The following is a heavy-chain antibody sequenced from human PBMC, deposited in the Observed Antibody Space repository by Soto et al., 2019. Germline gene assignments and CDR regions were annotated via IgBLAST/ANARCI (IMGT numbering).Heavy chain of an antibody. J-gene: IGHJ4*02. CDR1: GLTFSSFA. Sequence: EVQLLESGGGLVQPGGSLRLSCAASGLTFSSFARSWVRQAPGKGLEWVSAIDTSGGGTYYADSVKRRFTISRDNSKNTLYLHMNSLGAEATAVYYAVKSSRTLGDSWGQGSLVTVSS. V-gene: IGHV3-23*01. CDR2: IDTSGGGT. D-gene: IGHD6-13*01. CDR3: VKSSRTLGDS.